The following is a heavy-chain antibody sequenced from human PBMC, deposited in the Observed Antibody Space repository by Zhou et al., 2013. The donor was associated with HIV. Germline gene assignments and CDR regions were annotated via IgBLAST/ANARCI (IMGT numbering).Heavy chain of an antibody. V-gene: IGHV1-8*01. J-gene: IGHJ4*02. D-gene: IGHD2-2*01. Sequence: QVQLVQSGAEVKKPGASVKVSCKASGYTFTSYDINWVRQATGQGLEWMGWMNPHSGNIGYGQKFQGRVTMTRDTSTNTAYLELRSLGSDDTAVYYCARDRTCSGTSCTSDFWGQGTLVTVSS. CDR1: GYTFTSYD. CDR2: MNPHSGNI. CDR3: ARDRTCSGTSCTSDF.